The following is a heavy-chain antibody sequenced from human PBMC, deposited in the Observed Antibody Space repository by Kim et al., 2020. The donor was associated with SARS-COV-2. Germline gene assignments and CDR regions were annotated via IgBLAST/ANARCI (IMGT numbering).Heavy chain of an antibody. CDR2: IYSGGTT. Sequence: GGSLRLSCAASGFTVSSNYMSWARQAPGRGLEWVSLIYSGGTTFYADSVKGRFTISRDNSKNTVYLQMNSLRADDTAVYYCARGANPQSGSSWYGWFDPWGQGTLVIVSS. D-gene: IGHD6-13*01. J-gene: IGHJ5*02. CDR1: GFTVSSNY. V-gene: IGHV3-53*01. CDR3: ARGANPQSGSSWYGWFDP.